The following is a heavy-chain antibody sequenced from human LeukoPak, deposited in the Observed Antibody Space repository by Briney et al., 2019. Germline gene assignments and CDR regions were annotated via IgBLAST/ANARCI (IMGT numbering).Heavy chain of an antibody. CDR3: ARDGGDDAFDI. D-gene: IGHD3-10*01. V-gene: IGHV3-74*01. J-gene: IGHJ3*02. CDR2: ITSDGSST. CDR1: GFTFSSYW. Sequence: GGSLRLSCAVSGFTFSSYWMHWVRQAPGKGLVWVSRITSDGSSTSYADSVKGRFTISRDNAKNTLYLQMNSLRAEDTAVYYCARDGGDDAFDIWGQGTMVTVSS.